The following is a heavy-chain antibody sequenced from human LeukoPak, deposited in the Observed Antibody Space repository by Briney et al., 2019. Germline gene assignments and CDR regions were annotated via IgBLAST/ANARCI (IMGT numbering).Heavy chain of an antibody. V-gene: IGHV1-3*01. CDR1: GYTFTSYA. CDR3: ARDSGSGSYPEV. CDR2: INAGNGNT. Sequence: ASVRVSCKASGYTFTSYAMHWVRQAPGQRLEWMGWINAGNGNTKYSQKFQGRVTITRDTSASTAYMELSSLRSEDTAVYYCARDSGSGSYPEVWGQGTLVSVSS. D-gene: IGHD3-10*01. J-gene: IGHJ4*02.